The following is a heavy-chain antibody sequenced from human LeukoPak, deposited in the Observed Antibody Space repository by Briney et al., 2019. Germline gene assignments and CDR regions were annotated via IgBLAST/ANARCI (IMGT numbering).Heavy chain of an antibody. CDR2: MSYDGSNK. CDR3: AKADYYDSNTYRAQFFQH. CDR1: GFTFSNYG. J-gene: IGHJ1*01. Sequence: GGSLRLSCAASGFTFSNYGMHWVRQAPGKGLEWVAVMSYDGSNKYYAESVKGRFTISRDNSKNTLYLQMNSLRAEDTAVYYCAKADYYDSNTYRAQFFQHWGQGTLVTVSS. D-gene: IGHD3-22*01. V-gene: IGHV3-30*18.